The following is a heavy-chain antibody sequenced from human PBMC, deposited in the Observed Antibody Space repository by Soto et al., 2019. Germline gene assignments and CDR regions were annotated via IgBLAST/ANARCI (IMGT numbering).Heavy chain of an antibody. CDR1: DLPFISPYS. V-gene: IGHV4-38-2*02. Sequence: PSEPLSLTCLVFDLPFISPYSRGWIRQHPGKGLEWIGSISHSGTTSYSPSLTSRVSISVDTSKNQVSLTLTTVTAADTAVYFCARVTMVVRDSDHFGVDVWGHGTTVTVSS. CDR2: ISHSGTT. CDR3: ARVTMVVRDSDHFGVDV. J-gene: IGHJ6*02. D-gene: IGHD4-17*01.